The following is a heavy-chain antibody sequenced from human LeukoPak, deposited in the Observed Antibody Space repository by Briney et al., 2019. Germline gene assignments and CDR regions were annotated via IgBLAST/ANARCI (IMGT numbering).Heavy chain of an antibody. D-gene: IGHD3-10*01. Sequence: ASVKVSCKASGGTLSRYAISWVRQAPGQGPEWMGGIIPIFGTTNYAQKFQGRVTITADESTSTASMELSSLRSEDTGVYFCVRIVGIASRGYFDYWGQGTLVTVSS. CDR3: VRIVGIASRGYFDY. V-gene: IGHV1-69*13. J-gene: IGHJ4*02. CDR1: GGTLSRYA. CDR2: IIPIFGTT.